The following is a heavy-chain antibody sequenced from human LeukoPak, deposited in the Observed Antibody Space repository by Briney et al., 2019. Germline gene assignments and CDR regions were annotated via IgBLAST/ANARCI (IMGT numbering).Heavy chain of an antibody. V-gene: IGHV3-7*01. J-gene: IGHJ4*02. D-gene: IGHD5-24*01. Sequence: PGGSLRLSCAASGFTFSTYWMTWVRQAPGKGLEWVANIKQDGSEKYYVDSVKGRFTISRDNSKNSLYLQMNSLRAEDTAVYYCARDGWMATNYWGPGTLVTVSS. CDR2: IKQDGSEK. CDR3: ARDGWMATNY. CDR1: GFTFSTYW.